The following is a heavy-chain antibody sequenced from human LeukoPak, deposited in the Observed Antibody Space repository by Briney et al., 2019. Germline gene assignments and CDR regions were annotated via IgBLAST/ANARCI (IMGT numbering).Heavy chain of an antibody. CDR1: GLTFSFYS. CDR2: ISSFSCTI. Sequence: GGSLRLSCAASGLTFSFYSMNWVRQAPGKGLEWVSYISSFSCTINYAESVKGRFTISRDNAKNSLYLQMNSLRADDTAVYYCVRDQGGSSSHWGQGTLVTVSS. CDR3: VRDQGGSSSH. J-gene: IGHJ4*02. D-gene: IGHD6-6*01. V-gene: IGHV3-48*01.